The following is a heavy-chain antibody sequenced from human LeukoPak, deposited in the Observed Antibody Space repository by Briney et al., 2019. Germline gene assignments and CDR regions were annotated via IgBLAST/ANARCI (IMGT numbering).Heavy chain of an antibody. CDR1: GGSFSGYY. CDR2: INHSGST. V-gene: IGHV4-34*01. CDR3: ARAEPSYYFDY. D-gene: IGHD1-26*01. Sequence: PSETLSLTCAVYGGSFSGYYWSWIRQPPGKGLEWIGEINHSGSTNYNPSLKSRVTISVDTSKNQFSLKLSSVTAADTAVYYCARAEPSYYFDYWGQGTLVNVSS. J-gene: IGHJ4*02.